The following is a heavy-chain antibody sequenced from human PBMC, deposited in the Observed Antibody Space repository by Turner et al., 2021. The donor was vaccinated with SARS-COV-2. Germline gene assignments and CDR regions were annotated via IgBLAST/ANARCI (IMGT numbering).Heavy chain of an antibody. CDR2: IYYSGST. J-gene: IGHJ6*02. D-gene: IGHD3-22*01. Sequence: QLQLQESGPGLVKPSETLSLTCPVSGGSISSSSYYWGWIRQPPGKGLEWIGKIYYSGSTYYNPSLKSRVTISVDTSKNQFSLKLSSVTATDTAVYYCARRLVVQGTDDYSYYYGMDVWGQGTTVTVSS. CDR3: ARRLVVQGTDDYSYYYGMDV. V-gene: IGHV4-39*01. CDR1: GGSISSSSYY.